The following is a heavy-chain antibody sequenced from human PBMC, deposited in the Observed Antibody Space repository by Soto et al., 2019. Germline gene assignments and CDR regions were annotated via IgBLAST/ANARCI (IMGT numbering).Heavy chain of an antibody. CDR2: IYSGGST. CDR1: GFTVSSNY. D-gene: IGHD6-6*01. CDR3: ARDLGQYSSSTGAFDI. Sequence: GGSLRLSCAASGFTVSSNYMSWVRQAPGKGLEWVSVIYSGGSTYYADSVKGRFIISRDNSKNTLYLQMNSLRAEDTAVYYCARDLGQYSSSTGAFDIWGQGTMVTVSS. V-gene: IGHV3-66*02. J-gene: IGHJ3*02.